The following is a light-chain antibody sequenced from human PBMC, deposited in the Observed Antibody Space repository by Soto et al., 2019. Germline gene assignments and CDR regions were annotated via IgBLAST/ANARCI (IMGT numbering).Light chain of an antibody. CDR2: DVS. Sequence: QSVLTQPASVSGSPGQSITISCTGTSSDVGSYIYVSWYQHHPGKAPKLMIYDVSNRPSGVSNRFSGSKSGNTASLTISGLQAEDEGDYYCSSYISSSTPYVFGTGTKLTVL. CDR1: SSDVGSYIY. V-gene: IGLV2-14*01. J-gene: IGLJ1*01. CDR3: SSYISSSTPYV.